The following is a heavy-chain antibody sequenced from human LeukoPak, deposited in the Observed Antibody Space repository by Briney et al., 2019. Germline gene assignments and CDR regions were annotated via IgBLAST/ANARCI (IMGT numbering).Heavy chain of an antibody. V-gene: IGHV4-59*01. CDR3: ARVPRSYYYYYYMDV. Sequence: SETLSLTCTVSGGSISGYHWSWIRQPPGKGLEWLGYIYYSGSSNYNPSFKSRVTMSADTSKNQFSLKLSSVTAADTAVYYCARVPRSYYYYYYMDVWGKGTTVTVSS. CDR1: GGSISGYH. J-gene: IGHJ6*03. CDR2: IYYSGSS.